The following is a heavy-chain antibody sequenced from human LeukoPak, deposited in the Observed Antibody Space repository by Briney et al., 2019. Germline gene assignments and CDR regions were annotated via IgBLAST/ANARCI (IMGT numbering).Heavy chain of an antibody. CDR2: IHPDGNTT. CDR1: GFTFSNSW. Sequence: GGSLRLSCAASGFTFSNSWMHWVRQVPGRGLAWFSLIHPDGNTTNYADSVKGRFTISRDNAKNTLYLQMNGLRAEDTALYYCARGSSGYDYWGQGTLVTVSS. V-gene: IGHV3-74*01. D-gene: IGHD5-12*01. CDR3: ARGSSGYDY. J-gene: IGHJ4*02.